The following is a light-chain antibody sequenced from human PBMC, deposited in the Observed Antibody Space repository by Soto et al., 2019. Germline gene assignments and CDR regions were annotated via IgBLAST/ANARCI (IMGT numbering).Light chain of an antibody. CDR1: QSISRW. Sequence: DIQMTQSPSTLSASVGDRLTITCRASQSISRWLVWYQQKPGKAPKVLLYRASTLESGVPSRFSGSGSGTEFTLTISRLQPDDFANYYCQQYHSYRTFGQGTKVEIK. V-gene: IGKV1-5*03. CDR3: QQYHSYRT. J-gene: IGKJ1*01. CDR2: RAS.